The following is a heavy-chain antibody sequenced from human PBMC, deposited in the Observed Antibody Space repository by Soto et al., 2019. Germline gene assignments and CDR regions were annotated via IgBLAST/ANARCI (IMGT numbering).Heavy chain of an antibody. CDR3: AHSVVAGLGYYFDY. D-gene: IGHD6-19*01. V-gene: IGHV2-5*02. J-gene: IGHJ4*02. CDR2: IYWDDDK. Sequence: QITLKESGPTLVKPTQTLTLTCTFSGFSLSSTRVAVGWIRQPPGKALEWLALIYWDDDKRYSPFLKSRLTIPKDHSKNQVVLTMTNMDPVDTATYYCAHSVVAGLGYYFDYWGQGTLVTVSS. CDR1: GFSLSSTRVA.